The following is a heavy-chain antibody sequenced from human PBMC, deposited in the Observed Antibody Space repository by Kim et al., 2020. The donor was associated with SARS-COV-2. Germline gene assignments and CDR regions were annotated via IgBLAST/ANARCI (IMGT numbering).Heavy chain of an antibody. Sequence: VKGRFTISRDNAKNSLYLQMNSLRAEDTALYYCAKDGLAVSSFSSDWFDPWGQGTLVTVSS. CDR3: AKDGLAVSSFSSDWFDP. J-gene: IGHJ5*02. V-gene: IGHV3-9*01. D-gene: IGHD4-4*01.